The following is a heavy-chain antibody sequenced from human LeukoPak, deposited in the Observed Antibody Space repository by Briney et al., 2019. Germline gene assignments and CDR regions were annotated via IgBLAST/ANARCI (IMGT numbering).Heavy chain of an antibody. J-gene: IGHJ4*02. Sequence: GGSLRLSCAPSGFTFNGYDMNWVRQAPGKGLEWVSGISWSSGIIVYADSVKGRFTISRDKAKNSLYLQMNSLKTEDMTFYYCAKYYCRGYTYGYFDYWGQGTLVTVFS. V-gene: IGHV3-9*03. CDR1: GFTFNGYD. D-gene: IGHD5-18*01. CDR3: AKYYCRGYTYGYFDY. CDR2: ISWSSGII.